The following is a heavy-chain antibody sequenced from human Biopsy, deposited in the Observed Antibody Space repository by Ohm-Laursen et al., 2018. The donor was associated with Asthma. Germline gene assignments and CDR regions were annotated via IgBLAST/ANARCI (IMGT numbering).Heavy chain of an antibody. J-gene: IGHJ5*02. CDR3: ARDRAMISET. V-gene: IGHV4-30-4*01. CDR2: IYSSGDT. CDR1: GGSISSDDYY. D-gene: IGHD3-22*01. Sequence: SETLSLTCIVSGGSISSDDYYWSWIRQAPGKGLEWIAYIYSSGDTYYSPSLKSRVSISLDTSKNQFSLRLTSVTAADPAVYYCARDRAMISETWGQGTLVTVSS.